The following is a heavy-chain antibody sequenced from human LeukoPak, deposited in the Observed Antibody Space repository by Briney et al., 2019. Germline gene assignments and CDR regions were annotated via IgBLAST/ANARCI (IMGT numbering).Heavy chain of an antibody. V-gene: IGHV6-1*01. Sequence: SQTLSLTCAISGDSVSSNSAAWNWIRQSPSRGLEWLGRTYYRSNWYSDYAISMKGRITINPDTSKNQFSLQLNSVTPEDTAVYYCARYYGDAFDIRGQGTMVTVSS. D-gene: IGHD3-3*01. CDR2: TYYRSNWYS. CDR1: GDSVSSNSAA. J-gene: IGHJ3*02. CDR3: ARYYGDAFDI.